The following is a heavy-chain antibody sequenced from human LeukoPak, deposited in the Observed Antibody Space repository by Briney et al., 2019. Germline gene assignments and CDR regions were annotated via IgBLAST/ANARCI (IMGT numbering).Heavy chain of an antibody. CDR2: IYYSGST. V-gene: IGHV4-34*01. Sequence: MPSETLSLTCAVYGGSFSGYYWSWIRQPPGKGLEWIGSIYYSGSTYYNPSLKSRVTISVDTSKNQFSLKLSSVTAADTAVYYCARQRYCSGGSCYWFDPWGQGTLVTVSS. CDR1: GGSFSGYY. D-gene: IGHD2-15*01. J-gene: IGHJ5*02. CDR3: ARQRYCSGGSCYWFDP.